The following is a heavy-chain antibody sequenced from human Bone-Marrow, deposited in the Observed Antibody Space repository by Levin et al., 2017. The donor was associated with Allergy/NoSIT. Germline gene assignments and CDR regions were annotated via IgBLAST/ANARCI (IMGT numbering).Heavy chain of an antibody. CDR2: MNPNSGNT. J-gene: IGHJ2*01. V-gene: IGHV1-8*01. Sequence: ASVKVSCKASGYTFTSYDINWVRQATGQGLEWMGWMNPNSGNTGYAQKFQGRVTMTRNTSISTAYMELSSLRSEDTAVYYCARGRSTRVGSPASRPPDWYFDLWGRGTLVTVSS. D-gene: IGHD2-2*01. CDR1: GYTFTSYD. CDR3: ARGRSTRVGSPASRPPDWYFDL.